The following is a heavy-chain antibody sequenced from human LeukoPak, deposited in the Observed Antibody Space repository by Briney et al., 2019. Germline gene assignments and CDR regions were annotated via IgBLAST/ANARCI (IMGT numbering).Heavy chain of an antibody. Sequence: SETLSLTCAVYGGSFSGYYWSWIRQPPGKGLEWIGEINHSGSTNYNPSLKSRVTISVDTSKNQFSLKLSSVTAADTAVYYRARARPPYYYDSSGYPGAFDIWGQGTMVTVSS. CDR2: INHSGST. CDR3: ARARPPYYYDSSGYPGAFDI. V-gene: IGHV4-34*01. CDR1: GGSFSGYY. J-gene: IGHJ3*02. D-gene: IGHD3-22*01.